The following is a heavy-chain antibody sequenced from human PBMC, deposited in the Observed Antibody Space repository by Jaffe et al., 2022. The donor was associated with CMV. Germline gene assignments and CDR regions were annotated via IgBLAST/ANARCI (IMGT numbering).Heavy chain of an antibody. D-gene: IGHD6-19*01. V-gene: IGHV3-7*03. CDR3: ARVNLEQWLVQLVFYFDY. J-gene: IGHJ4*02. Sequence: EVQLVESGGGLVQPGGSLRLSCAASGFTFSSYWMSWVRQAPGKGLEWVANIKQDGSEKYYVDSVKGRFTISRDNAKNSLYLQMNSLRAEDTAVYYCARVNLEQWLVQLVFYFDYWGQGTLVTVSS. CDR2: IKQDGSEK. CDR1: GFTFSSYW.